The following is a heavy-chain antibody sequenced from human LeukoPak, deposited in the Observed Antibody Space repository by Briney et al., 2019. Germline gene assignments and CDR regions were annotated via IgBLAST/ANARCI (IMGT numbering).Heavy chain of an antibody. CDR2: MNPNSGNT. CDR3: ARRGVTIPDFDY. J-gene: IGHJ4*02. V-gene: IGHV1-8*01. CDR1: GYTFTSYD. Sequence: ASVKVSCKASGYTFTSYDINWVRQATGQGLEWMGWMNPNSGNTGYAQKFRGRVTMTRNTSISTAYMELSSLRSEDTAVYYCARRGVTIPDFDYWGQGTLVTVSS. D-gene: IGHD2-21*02.